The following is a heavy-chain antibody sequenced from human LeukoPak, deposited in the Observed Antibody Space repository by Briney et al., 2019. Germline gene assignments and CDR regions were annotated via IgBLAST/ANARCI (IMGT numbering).Heavy chain of an antibody. V-gene: IGHV3-7*01. Sequence: GGSLRLSCAASGFTFSSYWMSWVRQAPGKGLEWVANIKQDGSEKYYVDSVKGRFTISRDNAKNSLYLQMNSLRAEDTAVYYCASFPVLPYFDWLLEDAFDIWGQGTMVTVSS. D-gene: IGHD3-9*01. J-gene: IGHJ3*02. CDR1: GFTFSSYW. CDR2: IKQDGSEK. CDR3: ASFPVLPYFDWLLEDAFDI.